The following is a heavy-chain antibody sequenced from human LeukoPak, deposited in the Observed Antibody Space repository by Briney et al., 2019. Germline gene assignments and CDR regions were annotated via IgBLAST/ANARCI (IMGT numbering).Heavy chain of an antibody. J-gene: IGHJ4*02. CDR3: ARARYDSSGYYTDQDFDY. D-gene: IGHD3-22*01. CDR1: GHTFIGYY. V-gene: IGHV1-46*01. Sequence: ASVKVSCKTSGHTFIGYYMHWVRQAPGQGLEWMGIINPSGGSTSYAQKFQGRVTMTRDMSTSTVYMELSSLRSEDTAVYYCARARYDSSGYYTDQDFDYWGQGTLVTVSS. CDR2: INPSGGST.